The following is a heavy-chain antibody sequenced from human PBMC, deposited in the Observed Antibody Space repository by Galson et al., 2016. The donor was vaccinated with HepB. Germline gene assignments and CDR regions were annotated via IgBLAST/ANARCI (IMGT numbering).Heavy chain of an antibody. Sequence: SLRLSCAASGFTFSSCDMHWVRQAPGKGLEWVAAISYHGSDKYYADSVKGRVTISRDNSNNTLYLQMTSLSPEDTAVYYCARDKSFYYYGMDVWGQGTTVTVSS. J-gene: IGHJ6*02. CDR1: GFTFSSCD. CDR3: ARDKSFYYYGMDV. V-gene: IGHV3-30*19. CDR2: ISYHGSDK.